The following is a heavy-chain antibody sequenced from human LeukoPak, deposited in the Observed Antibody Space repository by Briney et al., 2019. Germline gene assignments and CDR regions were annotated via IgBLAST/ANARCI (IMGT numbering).Heavy chain of an antibody. CDR2: ISSSLNM. CDR3: ARDAGIVAFDI. D-gene: IGHD2-15*01. J-gene: IGHJ3*02. Sequence: KPGGSLRLSCVASGFAFGGYTINWVRLAPGKGLEWVSSISSSLNMYFAESVKGRFTISRDSARSSVSLQLNSLRVEDTAVYYCARDAGIVAFDIWAKGQWSPSLQ. V-gene: IGHV3-21*01. CDR1: GFAFGGYT.